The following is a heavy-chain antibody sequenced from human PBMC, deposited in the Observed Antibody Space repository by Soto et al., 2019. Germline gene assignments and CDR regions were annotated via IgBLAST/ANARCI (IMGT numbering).Heavy chain of an antibody. Sequence: QVQLVQSGAEVKKPGSSVKVSCKASGGTFSSYTFSWVRQAPGQGLEWMGRIIPMLGIANYAQKFQGRVTITADKSTSTAYMELSSLSSEDTAVYYCATRGYSYGFVIYWGQGTLVTVSS. D-gene: IGHD5-18*01. V-gene: IGHV1-69*02. J-gene: IGHJ4*02. CDR2: IIPMLGIA. CDR3: ATRGYSYGFVIY. CDR1: GGTFSSYT.